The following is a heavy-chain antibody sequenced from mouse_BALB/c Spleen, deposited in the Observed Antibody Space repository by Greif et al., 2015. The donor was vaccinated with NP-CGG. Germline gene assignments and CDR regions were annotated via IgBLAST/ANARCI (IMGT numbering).Heavy chain of an antibody. Sequence: VKVVESGPGLVAPSQSLSITCTVSGFSLTSYDISWIRQPPGKGLEWLGVIWTGGGTNYNSAFMSRLSISKDNSKSXVFLKMNSLQTDDTAIYYCVRALAYWGQGTLVTVSA. CDR1: GFSLTSYD. V-gene: IGHV2-9-2*01. CDR3: VRALAY. J-gene: IGHJ3*01. CDR2: IWTGGGT.